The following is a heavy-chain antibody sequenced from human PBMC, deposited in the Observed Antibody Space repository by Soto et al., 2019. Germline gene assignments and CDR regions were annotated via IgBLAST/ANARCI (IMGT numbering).Heavy chain of an antibody. Sequence: QVQLVESGGGMVQPGKSLRLSCAVSRFTFRTYDMHWVRQAPGRGLEWVAVVSYDASYQNYVDSVKGRFTVSRDNSKNTLFLQMNSLRPEDTAVYYCAKVSISKSSAVTFDSWGRGTLVTVSS. CDR2: VSYDASYQ. V-gene: IGHV3-30*18. CDR3: AKVSISKSSAVTFDS. D-gene: IGHD2-15*01. J-gene: IGHJ4*02. CDR1: RFTFRTYD.